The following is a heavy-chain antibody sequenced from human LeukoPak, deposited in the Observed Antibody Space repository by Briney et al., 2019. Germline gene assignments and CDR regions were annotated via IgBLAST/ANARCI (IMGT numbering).Heavy chain of an antibody. CDR3: ARGGWQHIMY. Sequence: PSETLSLTRAVPGGSISNNYGSSIRQPPGKGLEWIGYISYSGSTNYNPSLKSRVTMSVDTSKNRFSLKLRSVTAADTAVYYCARGGWQHIMYWGQGTLVTVSS. D-gene: IGHD1-14*01. J-gene: IGHJ4*02. CDR1: GGSISNNY. CDR2: ISYSGST. V-gene: IGHV4-59*01.